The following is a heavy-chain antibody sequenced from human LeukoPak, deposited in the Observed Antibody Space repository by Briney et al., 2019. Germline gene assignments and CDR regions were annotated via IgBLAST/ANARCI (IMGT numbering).Heavy chain of an antibody. Sequence: GESLKTSCQGSGYRFTSYWIGWGRQMPGKSLEWMGVIYPGDSDTRYSPSFQGQVTISADKSISTAYLQWSSLKASDTAMYYCARQSGSSSFDYWGQGTLVTVSS. D-gene: IGHD6-13*01. V-gene: IGHV5-51*01. CDR2: IYPGDSDT. CDR3: ARQSGSSSFDY. CDR1: GYRFTSYW. J-gene: IGHJ4*02.